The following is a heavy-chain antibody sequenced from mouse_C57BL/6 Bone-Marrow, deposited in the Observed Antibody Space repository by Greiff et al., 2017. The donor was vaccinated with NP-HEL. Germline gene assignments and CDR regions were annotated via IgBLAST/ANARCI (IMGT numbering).Heavy chain of an antibody. D-gene: IGHD2-2*01. CDR1: GYTFTSYW. V-gene: IGHV1-72*01. J-gene: IGHJ3*01. CDR3: AREGGVTTESAWFAY. Sequence: VQLQQPGAELVKPGASVKLSCKASGYTFTSYWMHWVKQRPGRGLEWIGRVDPNSGGTKYNEKFKSKATLTVDKPSSPAYMQLSSLTSEDSAVYYCAREGGVTTESAWFAYWGQGTLVTVSA. CDR2: VDPNSGGT.